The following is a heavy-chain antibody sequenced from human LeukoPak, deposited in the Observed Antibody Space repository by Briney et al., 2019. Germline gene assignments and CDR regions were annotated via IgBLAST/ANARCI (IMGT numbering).Heavy chain of an antibody. J-gene: IGHJ4*02. D-gene: IGHD5-12*01. Sequence: PGGSLRLSCAASGFRFSNYAMNWVRQAPGKGLEWVSLIIGSSGDTFYADSVKGRFTISRDNSKNTLFLQMNSLRAEDTALYYCAKGAYDYIEMGYIGYWGQGAQVTVSS. CDR2: IIGSSGDT. V-gene: IGHV3-23*01. CDR3: AKGAYDYIEMGYIGY. CDR1: GFRFSNYA.